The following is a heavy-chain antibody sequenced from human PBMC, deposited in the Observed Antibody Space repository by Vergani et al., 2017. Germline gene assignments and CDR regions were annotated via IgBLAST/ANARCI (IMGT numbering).Heavy chain of an antibody. CDR2: VYTSGMT. CDR1: GGSINTSAYY. D-gene: IGHD3-10*01. V-gene: IGHV4-61*02. CDR3: ARELSYYYGSGSDDYNPYYYEGIDV. J-gene: IGHJ6*02. Sequence: QVQLQESGPRLVRPSQTLSLTCTVSGGSINTSAYYWSWIRQPAGKGLEWIGRVYTSGMTNYNPSLKSRVTILVDRSKRHLSLKLTSVTAGDTAVFFCARELSYYYGSGSDDYNPYYYEGIDVWGPGTTVTVSS.